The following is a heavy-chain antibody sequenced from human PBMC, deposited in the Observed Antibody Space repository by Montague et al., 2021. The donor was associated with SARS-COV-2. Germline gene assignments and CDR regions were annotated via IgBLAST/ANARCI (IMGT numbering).Heavy chain of an antibody. CDR2: IHFRTKWYY. Sequence: CAISGDSVVGLRRTSDWHTYELPSDFQFVGRIHFRTKWYYDYAVSVKSRMTISPDTSKNQFSLQLSSVTPEDRAVYYCARDPRYSLSWSFDYWGQGTLVPVSS. D-gene: IGHD6-13*01. CDR1: GDSVVGLRRT. V-gene: IGHV6-1*01. CDR3: ARDPRYSLSWSFDY. J-gene: IGHJ4*02.